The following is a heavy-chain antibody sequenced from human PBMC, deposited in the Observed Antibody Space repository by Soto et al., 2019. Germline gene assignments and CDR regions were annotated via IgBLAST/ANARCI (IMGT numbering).Heavy chain of an antibody. CDR2: MYSGGTAT. CDR3: ARGVPVGAIGRFYFDS. CDR1: GFTVSDNY. V-gene: IGHV3-53*01. Sequence: EVQLVGSGGGLIQPGGSLRLSCAASGFTVSDNYMTWVRQVPGKGLEWVSVMYSGGTATSYADSVNGRFTVSRDSSKNTVSLQLDSLRAEDTAVYYCARGVPVGAIGRFYFDSWGQGTLVTVSS. J-gene: IGHJ4*02. D-gene: IGHD1-26*01.